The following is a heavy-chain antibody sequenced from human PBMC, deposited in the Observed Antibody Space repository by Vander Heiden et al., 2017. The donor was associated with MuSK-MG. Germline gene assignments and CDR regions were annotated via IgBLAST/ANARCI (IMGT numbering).Heavy chain of an antibody. CDR3: ARGVPRIRGVRGPFDP. V-gene: IGHV3-30*04. Sequence: QVQLVESGGGVVQPGRSLRLSCAASGFTFSSYAMHWVRQAPGKGLEWVAVISYDGSNKYYADSVKGRFTISRDNSKNTRYLKMNSLSAEETAVYYCARGVPRIRGVRGPFDPWGQGTLVTVSS. CDR1: GFTFSSYA. D-gene: IGHD3-10*01. J-gene: IGHJ5*02. CDR2: ISYDGSNK.